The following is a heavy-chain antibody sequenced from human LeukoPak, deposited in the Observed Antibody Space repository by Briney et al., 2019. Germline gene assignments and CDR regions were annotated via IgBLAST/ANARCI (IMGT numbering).Heavy chain of an antibody. CDR1: GFTFSNYG. D-gene: IGHD6-19*01. Sequence: GGSLRLSCAASGFTFSNYGMHWVRQAPGKGLEWVALIRFDGSNKYYADSVKGRFTISRDNSKNTLYLQMNGLRSEDTAVYYCAKDGEWLALYYYHYMDVWGKGTTVTISS. CDR3: AKDGEWLALYYYHYMDV. J-gene: IGHJ6*03. V-gene: IGHV3-30*02. CDR2: IRFDGSNK.